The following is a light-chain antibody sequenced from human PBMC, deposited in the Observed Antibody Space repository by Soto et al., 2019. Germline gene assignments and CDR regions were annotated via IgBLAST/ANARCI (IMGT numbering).Light chain of an antibody. V-gene: IGLV1-44*01. CDR1: SSNIGSNT. CDR3: AAWDDTLNGLYV. J-gene: IGLJ1*01. CDR2: SNN. Sequence: QSFLTQPPSASGTPGQRVTISCSGSSSNIGSNTVSWYQHLPGTAPKLPIYSNNQRPSGVPDRFSGSKSGTSASLAISGLQSEDEADYYCAAWDDTLNGLYVFGTGTKVTVL.